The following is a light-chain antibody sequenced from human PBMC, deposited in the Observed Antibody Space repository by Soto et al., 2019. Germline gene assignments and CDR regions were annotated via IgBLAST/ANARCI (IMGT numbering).Light chain of an antibody. CDR3: QQSYKTPFT. J-gene: IGKJ3*01. V-gene: IGKV1-39*01. Sequence: DIQMTQSPSSLSASVGDRFTITCRASQNISKYLNWYQRKPGKAPKLLIYAASTLQSGVPSRFSGSESGTEFTLTISSLQPEDFGDYICQQSYKTPFTFGPGTKVDI. CDR2: AAS. CDR1: QNISKY.